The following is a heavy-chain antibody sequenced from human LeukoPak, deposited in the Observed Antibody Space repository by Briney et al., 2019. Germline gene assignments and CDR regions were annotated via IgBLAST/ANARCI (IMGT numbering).Heavy chain of an antibody. CDR1: GGSISSGGYS. D-gene: IGHD3-22*01. CDR2: IYHSGST. J-gene: IGHJ4*01. V-gene: IGHV4-30-2*01. Sequence: SETLSLTCAVSGGSISSGGYSWSWIRQPPGKGLEWIGYIYHSGSTYYNPSLKSRVTISVDRSKNQFSLKLSSVTAADTAVYSFARSSGNSAPRVFDSGGQEPWSPSPQ. CDR3: ARSSGNSAPRVFDS.